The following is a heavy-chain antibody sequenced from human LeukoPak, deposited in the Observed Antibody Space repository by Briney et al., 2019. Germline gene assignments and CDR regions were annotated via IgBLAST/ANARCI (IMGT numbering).Heavy chain of an antibody. CDR1: TFTLRNFG. CDR3: ARVGISVELYYYYGMDV. D-gene: IGHD1-7*01. J-gene: IGHJ6*02. V-gene: IGHV3-30*03. CDR2: VSYDGTKK. Sequence: GGSLRLSCAASTFTLRNFGMHWVRQARGKGGEGVAVVSYDGTKKYYADSVKGRFTISRDNSRSTMALHLNSLRPEDTAVYYCARVGISVELYYYYGMDVWGQGTTVTVSS.